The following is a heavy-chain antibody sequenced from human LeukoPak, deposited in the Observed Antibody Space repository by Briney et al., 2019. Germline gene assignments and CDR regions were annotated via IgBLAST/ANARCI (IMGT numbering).Heavy chain of an antibody. CDR2: ISYDGSNK. J-gene: IGHJ4*02. D-gene: IGHD2-15*01. CDR3: ARDREEYCSGGSCSSFDY. CDR1: GFTFRSYA. V-gene: IGHV3-30*04. Sequence: GGSLRLSCAASGFTFRSYAMHWVRQAPGKGLEWEAAISYDGSNKKYADSVKGRFTISRDNSKNTLYLQMNSLRGEGTAVYYCARDREEYCSGGSCSSFDYWGQGILVTVSS.